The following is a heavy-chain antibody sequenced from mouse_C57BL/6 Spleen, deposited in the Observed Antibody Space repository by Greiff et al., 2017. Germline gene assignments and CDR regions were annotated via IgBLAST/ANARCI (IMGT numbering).Heavy chain of an antibody. V-gene: IGHV5-17*01. CDR3: AKQRNGYFAWFAY. J-gene: IGHJ3*01. CDR1: GFTFSDYG. D-gene: IGHD2-3*01. CDR2: ISSGSSTI. Sequence: EVQRVESGGGLVKPGGSLKLSCAASGFTFSDYGMHWVRQAPEKGLEWVAYISSGSSTIYYADTVKGRFTISRDNAKNTLFLQMTSLRSEDTAMYYCAKQRNGYFAWFAYWGQGTLVTVSA.